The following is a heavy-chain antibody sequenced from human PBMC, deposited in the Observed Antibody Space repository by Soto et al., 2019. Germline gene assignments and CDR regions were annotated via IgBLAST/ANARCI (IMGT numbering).Heavy chain of an antibody. CDR1: GGTFSSYA. D-gene: IGHD6-19*01. J-gene: IGHJ6*02. V-gene: IGHV1-69*06. Sequence: QVQLVQSGAEVKKPGSSVKVSCKASGGTFSSYAISWVRQAPGQGLEWMGGIIPIFGTANYAQKFQGRVTITADKSTSTAYMELSSLRSEDTAVYYCARGLVSAVAFYYYGMDVWGQGTTVTVSS. CDR3: ARGLVSAVAFYYYGMDV. CDR2: IIPIFGTA.